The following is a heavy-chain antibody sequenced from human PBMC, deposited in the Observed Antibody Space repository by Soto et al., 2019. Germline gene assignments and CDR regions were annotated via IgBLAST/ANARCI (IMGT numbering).Heavy chain of an antibody. CDR1: GYTFTSYY. CDR2: INPSGGST. J-gene: IGHJ5*02. Sequence: QVQLVQSGAEVKKPGASVKVSCKASGYTFTSYYMHWVRQAPGQGLEWMGIINPSGGSTSYAQKFQGRVTMTRDTSTSTVYMELSSLRSEDTAVYYCAREKRYCSGGSCPLGWFDPWGQGTLVTVSS. V-gene: IGHV1-46*03. CDR3: AREKRYCSGGSCPLGWFDP. D-gene: IGHD2-15*01.